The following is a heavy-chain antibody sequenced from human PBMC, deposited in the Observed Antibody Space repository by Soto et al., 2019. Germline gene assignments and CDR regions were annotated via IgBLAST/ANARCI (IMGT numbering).Heavy chain of an antibody. CDR1: GFSLSTSGVG. V-gene: IGHV2-5*02. CDR3: AHESDDSLGFAP. D-gene: IGHD3-3*01. CDR2: IYWDDDK. J-gene: IGHJ5*02. Sequence: QITLKESGPTLVKPTQPLTLTCTFSGFSLSTSGVGVGWIRQPPGKALEWLALIYWDDDKRYSPSLKSRLTISNDTSKHPLVLTMTNMDPVDTATYYCAHESDDSLGFAPWGQGTLVTVSS.